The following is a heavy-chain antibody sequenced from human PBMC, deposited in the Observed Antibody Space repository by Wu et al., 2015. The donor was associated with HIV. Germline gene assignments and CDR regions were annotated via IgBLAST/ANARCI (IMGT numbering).Heavy chain of an antibody. V-gene: IGHV1-69*13. CDR1: GDTFNNYA. Sequence: QVEMVQSGAEVKKPGASVRVSCKASGDTFNNYAFTWVRQAPGQGLEWMGGIIPAFGTTDYAGKFQGRVTISADDSTSTAYMELKRLTSEDTATYYCAIMPGYCSSGDCLWGQGTLIIVSS. CDR2: IIPAFGTT. J-gene: IGHJ4*02. D-gene: IGHD2-15*01. CDR3: AIMPGYCSSGDCL.